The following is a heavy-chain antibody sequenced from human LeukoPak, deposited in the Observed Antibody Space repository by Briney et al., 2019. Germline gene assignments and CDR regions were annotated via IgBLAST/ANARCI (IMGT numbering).Heavy chain of an antibody. CDR2: ISGGGDTT. CDR3: ARDRLGAPTDYGMDV. CDR1: GFTFSSDA. J-gene: IGHJ6*02. V-gene: IGHV3-23*01. Sequence: GGSLRLSCAASGFTFSSDAMSWVRQAPGKGLDWISTISGGGDTTYYSVSVKGRFTISRDNSKNTLFLQMNSLRAEDTAVYYCARDRLGAPTDYGMDVWGQGTTVTVSS. D-gene: IGHD3-10*01.